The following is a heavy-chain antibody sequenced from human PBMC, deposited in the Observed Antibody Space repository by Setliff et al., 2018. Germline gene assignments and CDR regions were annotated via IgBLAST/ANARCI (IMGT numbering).Heavy chain of an antibody. D-gene: IGHD5-18*01. Sequence: ASVKVSCKASGYTFTSYDINWVRQATGQGLEWMGWMNPNSGNTNYAQKLQGRVTMTTDTSTSTAYMELRSLRSDDTAVYYCARGYSYGPFGYWGQGTLVTVSS. CDR3: ARGYSYGPFGY. CDR2: MNPNSGNT. J-gene: IGHJ4*02. V-gene: IGHV1-18*01. CDR1: GYTFTSYD.